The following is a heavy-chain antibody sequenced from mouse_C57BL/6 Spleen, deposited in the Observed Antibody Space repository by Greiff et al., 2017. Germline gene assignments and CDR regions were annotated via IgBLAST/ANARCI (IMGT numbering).Heavy chain of an antibody. J-gene: IGHJ1*03. CDR1: GFTFSDYY. Sequence: DVKLVESEGGLVQPGSSMKLSCTASGFTFSDYYMAWIRQVPEKGLEWVANINYDGSSTYYLDSLQSRFIISRDNAKNILYLQMSSLKSEDTATYYCARASSNYPRDFDVWGTGTTVTVSS. D-gene: IGHD2-5*01. V-gene: IGHV5-16*01. CDR2: INYDGSST. CDR3: ARASSNYPRDFDV.